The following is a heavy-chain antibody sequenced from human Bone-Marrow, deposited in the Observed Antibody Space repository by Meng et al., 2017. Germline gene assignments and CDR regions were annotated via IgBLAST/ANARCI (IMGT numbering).Heavy chain of an antibody. J-gene: IGHJ4*02. CDR1: GASVSSGYL. CDR2: FHHSGTT. Sequence: QVQLQEAGPGLGKPSGSLSRTCGISGASVSSGYLWTWVRQPPGKGLEWIGEFHHSGTTNYNPSLRSRVTISVDTSKNQFSLRLTSVTAADTAVYYCAASPGWWRIDSWGQGTLVTVSS. V-gene: IGHV4-4*02. D-gene: IGHD6-19*01. CDR3: AASPGWWRIDS.